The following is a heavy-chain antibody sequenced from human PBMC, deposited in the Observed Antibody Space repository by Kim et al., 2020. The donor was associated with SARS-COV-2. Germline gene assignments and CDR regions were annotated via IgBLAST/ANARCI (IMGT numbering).Heavy chain of an antibody. CDR3: ARANYYDSSGYYY. CDR1: GGSFSGYY. J-gene: IGHJ4*02. D-gene: IGHD3-22*01. Sequence: SETLSLTCAVYGGSFSGYYWSWIRQPPGKGLEWIGEINHSGSTNYNPSLKSRVTISVDTSKNQFSLKLSSVTAADTAVYYCARANYYDSSGYYYWGQGTLVTVSS. CDR2: INHSGST. V-gene: IGHV4-34*01.